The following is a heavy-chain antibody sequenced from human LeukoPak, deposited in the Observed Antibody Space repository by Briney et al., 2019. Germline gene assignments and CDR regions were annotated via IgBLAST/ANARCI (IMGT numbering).Heavy chain of an antibody. CDR3: PRDRFVLYDFWSGRNFDY. V-gene: IGHV1-18*01. J-gene: IGHJ4*02. D-gene: IGHD3-3*01. Sequence: ASVKVSCKASGYTFTSYGISWVRQAPGQGLERMGWISAYNGNTNYAQKLQGRVTMTTDTSTSTAYMELRSLRSDDTAVYYCPRDRFVLYDFWSGRNFDYWGQGTLVTVSS. CDR2: ISAYNGNT. CDR1: GYTFTSYG.